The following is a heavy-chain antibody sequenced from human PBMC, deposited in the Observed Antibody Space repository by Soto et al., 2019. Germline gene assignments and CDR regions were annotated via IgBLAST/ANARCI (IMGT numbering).Heavy chain of an antibody. V-gene: IGHV5-51*01. D-gene: IGHD2-15*01. CDR1: GYSFTNYW. CDR2: IYPGDSYT. Sequence: PGESLKTSCQGSGYSFTNYWIGLVRQLPGKGLEWMGFIYPGDSYTKYSPSFQGQVTISVDKSISTAYLQWTSLKASVTAMYYCARLQEQRIATFDYWGQGALVTVSS. CDR3: ARLQEQRIATFDY. J-gene: IGHJ4*02.